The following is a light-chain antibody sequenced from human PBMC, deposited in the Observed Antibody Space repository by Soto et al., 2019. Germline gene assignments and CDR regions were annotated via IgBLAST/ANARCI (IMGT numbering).Light chain of an antibody. CDR3: QVWDSSGHFV. Sequence: SYELTQPPSVSVAPGQTARVTCGGNNIGSKSVHWYQQKPGQAPVLVVYDDSDRPSGIAERVSGSNSGNTATLTISRVEAGGEADYYCQVWDSSGHFVFGTGTKV. V-gene: IGLV3-21*02. CDR1: NIGSKS. J-gene: IGLJ1*01. CDR2: DDS.